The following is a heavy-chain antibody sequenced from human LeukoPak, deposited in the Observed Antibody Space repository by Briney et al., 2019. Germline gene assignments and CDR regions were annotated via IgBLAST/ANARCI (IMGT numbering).Heavy chain of an antibody. CDR1: DGSITNYY. V-gene: IGHV4-59*08. CDR2: SHYSKTT. J-gene: IGHJ4*02. Sequence: SETLSLTCTVSDGSITNYYWSWIRQPPGKGLEWIAYSHYSKTTTYHPSFRSRATVSVDASKTQFSLKLSSVTAADTAVYYCARHAGNHYGDFFDYWGQGTLVTVSS. D-gene: IGHD4-17*01. CDR3: ARHAGNHYGDFFDY.